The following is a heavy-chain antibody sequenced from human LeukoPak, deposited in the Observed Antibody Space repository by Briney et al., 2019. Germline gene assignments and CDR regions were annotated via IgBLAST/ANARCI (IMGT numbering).Heavy chain of an antibody. D-gene: IGHD5-12*01. CDR3: ARGGLRPTYYFDY. J-gene: IGHJ4*02. V-gene: IGHV1-69*05. CDR2: IIPIFGTA. CDR1: GGTFNSYA. Sequence: GASVKVSCKASGGTFNSYAISWVRQAPGQGLEWMGRIIPIFGTANYAQKFQGRVTITTDESTSTAYMELSSLRSEDTAVYYCARGGLRPTYYFDYWGQGTLVTVSS.